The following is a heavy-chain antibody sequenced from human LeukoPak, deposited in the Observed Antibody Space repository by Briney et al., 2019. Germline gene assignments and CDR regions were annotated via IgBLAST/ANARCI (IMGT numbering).Heavy chain of an antibody. CDR3: AREGLLWFGEVERGGNWFDP. D-gene: IGHD3-10*01. V-gene: IGHV4-30-4*01. CDR2: IYYSGST. Sequence: SETLSLTCTVSGGSISSGDYYWSWIRQPPGKGLEWIGYIYYSGSTYYNPSLKSRVTISVDTSKNQFSLKLSSVTAADTAVYYCAREGLLWFGEVERGGNWFDPWGQGTLVTVSS. CDR1: GGSISSGDYY. J-gene: IGHJ5*02.